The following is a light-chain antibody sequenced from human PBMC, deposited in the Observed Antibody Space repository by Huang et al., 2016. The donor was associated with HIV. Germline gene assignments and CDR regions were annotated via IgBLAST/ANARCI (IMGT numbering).Light chain of an antibody. CDR3: QHDSSYGVT. CDR1: QSVSSW. V-gene: IGKV1-5*03. Sequence: DIQMTQSPSTLSASIGDKVTITCRASQSVSSWLAWYQQRPGKAPTLLIHGSSTLENGVPSRFSGSGSGTEFTLTISSLQPDDLATYYCQHDSSYGVTFGQGTKLEIK. CDR2: GSS. J-gene: IGKJ2*01.